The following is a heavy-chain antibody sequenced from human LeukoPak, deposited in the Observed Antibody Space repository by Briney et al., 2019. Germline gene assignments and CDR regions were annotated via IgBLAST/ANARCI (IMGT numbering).Heavy chain of an antibody. V-gene: IGHV4-34*01. CDR3: ARARAILLDY. Sequence: PSETLSLTCAVYGGSFSGYYWSWIRQPPGKGLEWIGEINHSGSTNYNPSLKSRVTISVDTSKNQFSLNLTSVTAADTAVYYCARARAILLDYWGQGTLVTVSS. CDR1: GGSFSGYY. J-gene: IGHJ4*02. CDR2: INHSGST.